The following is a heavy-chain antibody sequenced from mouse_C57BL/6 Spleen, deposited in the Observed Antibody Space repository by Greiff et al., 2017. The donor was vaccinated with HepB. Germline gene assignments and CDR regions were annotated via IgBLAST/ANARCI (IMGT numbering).Heavy chain of an antibody. CDR1: GYTFTSYW. D-gene: IGHD1-1*01. Sequence: QVQLKQPGAELVMPGASVKLSCKASGYTFTSYWMHWVKQRPGQGLEWIGEIDPSDSYTNYNQKFKGKSTLTVDKSSSTAYMQLSSLTSEDSAVYYCARGRGSREAWFAYWGQGTLVTVSA. CDR2: IDPSDSYT. V-gene: IGHV1-69*01. J-gene: IGHJ3*01. CDR3: ARGRGSREAWFAY.